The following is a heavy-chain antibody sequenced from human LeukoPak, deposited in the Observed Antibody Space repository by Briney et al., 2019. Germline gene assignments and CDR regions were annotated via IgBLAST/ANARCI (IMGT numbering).Heavy chain of an antibody. V-gene: IGHV4-34*01. Sequence: KPSETLSLTCAVYGGSFSGYYWSWIRQPPGKGLEWIGEINHSGSTNYNPSLKSRVPISVDTSKNQFSLKLSSVTAADTAVYYCARAPSYSSSWYLSGSHFDYWGQGTLVTVSS. J-gene: IGHJ4*02. CDR1: GGSFSGYY. D-gene: IGHD6-13*01. CDR2: INHSGST. CDR3: ARAPSYSSSWYLSGSHFDY.